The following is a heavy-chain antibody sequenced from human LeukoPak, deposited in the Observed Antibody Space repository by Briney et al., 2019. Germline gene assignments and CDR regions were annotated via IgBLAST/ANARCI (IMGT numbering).Heavy chain of an antibody. V-gene: IGHV1-18*01. D-gene: IGHD2-15*01. CDR2: ISAYNGNT. CDR3: ARERSCSGGSCYSDWFDP. CDR1: GYTFTSYG. Sequence: ASVKVSCKASGYTFTSYGISWVRQAPGQGLEWMGWISAYNGNTNYAQKLQGRVTMTTDTSTSTAYMELRSLRSDDTAVYYCARERSCSGGSCYSDWFDPWGQGTLVTVSS. J-gene: IGHJ5*02.